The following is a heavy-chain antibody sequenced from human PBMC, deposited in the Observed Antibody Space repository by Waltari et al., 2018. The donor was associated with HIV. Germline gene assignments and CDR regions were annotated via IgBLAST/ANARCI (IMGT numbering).Heavy chain of an antibody. D-gene: IGHD6-13*01. Sequence: QVQLVESGGGVVQPGRSLRLSCEASGLIFSIYGMHWVRQAPGKGLEWVAVIWSDGSNKYYADSVKGRFTISRDNSKNTLYLQMNSLRAEDTAVYYCAYAAGPFDNWGQGTLVTVSS. CDR3: AYAAGPFDN. V-gene: IGHV3-33*01. CDR1: GLIFSIYG. CDR2: IWSDGSNK. J-gene: IGHJ4*02.